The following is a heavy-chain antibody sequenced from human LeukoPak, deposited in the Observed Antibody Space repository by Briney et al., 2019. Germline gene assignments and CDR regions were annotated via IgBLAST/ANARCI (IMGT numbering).Heavy chain of an antibody. CDR1: GYTFTSYY. CDR3: ARIGVTNEGLEY. J-gene: IGHJ4*02. CDR2: INPNSGGT. Sequence: GASVKVSCKASGYTFTSYYMHWARQAPGQGLEWMGWINPNSGGTNYAQKFQGRVTMTRDTSISTAYMELSRLRSDDTAMYYCARIGVTNEGLEYWGQGTLVTVSS. D-gene: IGHD6-19*01. V-gene: IGHV1-2*02.